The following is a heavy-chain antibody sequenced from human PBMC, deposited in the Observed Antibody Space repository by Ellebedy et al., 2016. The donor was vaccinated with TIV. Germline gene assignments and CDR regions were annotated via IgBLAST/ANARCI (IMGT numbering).Heavy chain of an antibody. J-gene: IGHJ6*02. D-gene: IGHD2-15*01. CDR3: ARGVGQYCSGGSCNRHYYYYGMDV. V-gene: IGHV4-59*01. CDR1: GGSIDSNY. CDR2: IHYSGSI. Sequence: MPSETLSLTCTVSGGSIDSNYWSWIRQPPGKGLEWIGYIHYSGSISYNPSLRIRVTISLERPKNRFYLRLSSVTAADTAVYYCARGVGQYCSGGSCNRHYYYYGMDVWGHGTTVTVS.